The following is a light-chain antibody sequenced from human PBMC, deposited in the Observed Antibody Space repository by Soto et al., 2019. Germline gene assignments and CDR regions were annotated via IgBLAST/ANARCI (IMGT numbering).Light chain of an antibody. CDR2: RNN. CDR1: SSNIGTNY. Sequence: QSVLTQLPSASGTPGQRVTISCSGSSSNIGTNYVYWYQQLPGTAPKLLIYRNNQRPSGVPDRFSGSKSGTSASLAISGLRSEDEADYYCAAWDDSLSGDVVFGGGTKLTVL. CDR3: AAWDDSLSGDVV. J-gene: IGLJ2*01. V-gene: IGLV1-47*01.